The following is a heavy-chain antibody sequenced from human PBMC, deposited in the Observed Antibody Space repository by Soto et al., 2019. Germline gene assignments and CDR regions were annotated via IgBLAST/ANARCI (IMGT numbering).Heavy chain of an antibody. CDR1: GYTFTDHY. V-gene: IGHV1-2*02. Sequence: QVQLVQSGAEVKKPGASVKVSYVASGYTFTDHYIHWVRQAPGQGLEWMGWINPHSGDKIYAQKCQGRVTLTRATTISNVYMELSRLRSDATAVYYCARGRTVTFYGMDVWGQGTTVTVSS. CDR2: INPHSGDK. J-gene: IGHJ6*02. D-gene: IGHD4-17*01. CDR3: ARGRTVTFYGMDV.